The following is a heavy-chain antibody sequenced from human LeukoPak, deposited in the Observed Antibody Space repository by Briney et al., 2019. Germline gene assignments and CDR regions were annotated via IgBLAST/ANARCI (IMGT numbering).Heavy chain of an antibody. D-gene: IGHD3-10*01. J-gene: IGHJ5*02. CDR1: GFTVSSNY. Sequence: GGSLRLSCAASGFTVSSNYMNWVRQAPGKGLEWVSVIYSGGSTYYADSVKGRFTISRDNSKNTLYLQMNSLRAEDTAVYYCARDRDANWFDPWGQETLVTVSS. CDR3: ARDRDANWFDP. V-gene: IGHV3-53*01. CDR2: IYSGGST.